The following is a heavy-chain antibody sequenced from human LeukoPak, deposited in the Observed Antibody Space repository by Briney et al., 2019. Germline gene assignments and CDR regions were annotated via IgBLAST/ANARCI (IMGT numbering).Heavy chain of an antibody. D-gene: IGHD3-16*01. J-gene: IGHJ4*02. Sequence: PGGSLRLSCAASGFTFSNCWMHWVRQAPGKGLVWVSRINSDGSSTSYADSVKGRFTISRDNAKNTLYLQMNSLRAEDTAVYFCARSGGGFFDYWGQGTLVTVSS. V-gene: IGHV3-74*01. CDR1: GFTFSNCW. CDR2: INSDGSST. CDR3: ARSGGGFFDY.